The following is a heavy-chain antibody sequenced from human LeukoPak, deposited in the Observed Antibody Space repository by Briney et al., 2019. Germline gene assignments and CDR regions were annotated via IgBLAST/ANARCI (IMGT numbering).Heavy chain of an antibody. CDR3: ARDLVSSSWLDY. CDR2: ISVYNANT. J-gene: IGHJ4*02. CDR1: GYTFTTYG. V-gene: IGHV1-18*01. Sequence: ASVKVSCKASGYTFTTYGLGWVRQAPGQGLELMGWISVYNANTNYAQRLQDRVTMTTDTSTSTAYMELRSLRSDDTAVYYCARDLVSSSWLDYWGQGTLVTVSS. D-gene: IGHD6-13*01.